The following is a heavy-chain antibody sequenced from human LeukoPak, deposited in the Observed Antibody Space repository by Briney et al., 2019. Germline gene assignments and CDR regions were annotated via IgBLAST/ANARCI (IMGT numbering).Heavy chain of an antibody. CDR2: ISSSSSYI. Sequence: GGSLRLSCAASGFTFSSYSMNWVRQAPGKGLEWVSSISSSSSYIYYADSVKGRFTISRDNAKNSLYLQMSSLRAEDTAVYYYARVHYYDSSGYSPYYYMDVWGKGTTVTVSS. D-gene: IGHD3-22*01. J-gene: IGHJ6*03. CDR1: GFTFSSYS. CDR3: ARVHYYDSSGYSPYYYMDV. V-gene: IGHV3-21*01.